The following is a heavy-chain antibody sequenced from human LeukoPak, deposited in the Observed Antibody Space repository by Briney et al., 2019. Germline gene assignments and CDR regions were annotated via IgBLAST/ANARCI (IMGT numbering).Heavy chain of an antibody. Sequence: PGGSLRLSCAASGFTFSSYGMHWVRQAPGKGLEWVAVISYDGSNKYYADSVKGRFTISRDNSKNTLYLQMNSLRAEDTAVYYCAKGARYSSGWLEYFQHWGQGTLVTVSS. J-gene: IGHJ1*01. D-gene: IGHD6-19*01. CDR1: GFTFSSYG. CDR3: AKGARYSSGWLEYFQH. CDR2: ISYDGSNK. V-gene: IGHV3-30*18.